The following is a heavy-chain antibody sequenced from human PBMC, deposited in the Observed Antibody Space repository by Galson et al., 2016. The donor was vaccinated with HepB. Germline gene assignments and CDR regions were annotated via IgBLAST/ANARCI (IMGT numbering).Heavy chain of an antibody. D-gene: IGHD2-15*01. J-gene: IGHJ3*02. Sequence: TLSLTCTVSGGSISSGSYYWSWIRQPAGQGLEWIGWIYTSGSTNYNPSLKSRVPITVDTSKNQISLKLSSVPAADTAVYYCAGEVVVVAAPWAFDIWGQGTMVTVSS. CDR2: IYTSGST. CDR3: AGEVVVVAAPWAFDI. CDR1: GGSISSGSYY. V-gene: IGHV4-61*02.